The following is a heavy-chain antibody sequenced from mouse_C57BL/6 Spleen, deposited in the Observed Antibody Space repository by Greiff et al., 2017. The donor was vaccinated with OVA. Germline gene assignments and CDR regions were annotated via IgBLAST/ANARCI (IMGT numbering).Heavy chain of an antibody. J-gene: IGHJ2*01. D-gene: IGHD1-1*01. CDR3: ARPRLRSSYFDY. V-gene: IGHV1-55*01. CDR2: IYPGSGST. Sequence: VQLQQPGAELVKPGASVKMSCKASGYTFTSYWITWVKQRPGQGLEWIGDIYPGSGSTNYNEKFKSKATLTVDTSSSTAYMQLSSLTSEDSAVYYWARPRLRSSYFDYWGQGTTLTVSS. CDR1: GYTFTSYW.